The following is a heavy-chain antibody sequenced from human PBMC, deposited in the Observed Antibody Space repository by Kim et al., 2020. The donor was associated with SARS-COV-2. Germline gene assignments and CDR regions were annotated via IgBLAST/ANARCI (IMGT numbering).Heavy chain of an antibody. V-gene: IGHV1-2*02. CDR1: GYTFTGYY. D-gene: IGHD6-13*01. CDR2: INPNSGGT. J-gene: IGHJ5*02. Sequence: ASVKVSCKASGYTFTGYYMHWVRQAPGQGLEWMGWINPNSGGTNYAQKFQGRVTMTRDTSISTAYMELSRLRSDDTAVYYCARDQELEFLGWFDPWGQGTLVTVSS. CDR3: ARDQELEFLGWFDP.